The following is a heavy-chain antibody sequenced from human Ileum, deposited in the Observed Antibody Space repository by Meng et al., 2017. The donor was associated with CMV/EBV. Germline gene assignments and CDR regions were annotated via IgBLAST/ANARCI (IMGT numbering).Heavy chain of an antibody. D-gene: IGHD3-16*01. CDR3: ARDLIRDDTGSWFDP. J-gene: IGHJ5*02. CDR1: GDSISRYF. V-gene: IGHV4-4*07. Sequence: VPLPESGPGLVNPSETLSFTCTVSGDSISRYFWSWIRQPAGKGLEWIGRINTSGKTTYSPSLKSRVTMSLDTSKNQFSLRLTSVSAADTALYYCARDLIRDDTGSWFDPWGQGTLVTVSS. CDR2: INTSGKT.